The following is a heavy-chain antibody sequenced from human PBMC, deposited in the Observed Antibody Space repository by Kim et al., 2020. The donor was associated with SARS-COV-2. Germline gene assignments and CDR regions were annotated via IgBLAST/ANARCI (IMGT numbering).Heavy chain of an antibody. Sequence: SETLSLTCTVSGGSISSSSYYWGWIRQPPGKGLEWIGSIYYSGSTYYNPSLKSRVTISVDTSKNQFSLKLSSVTAADTAVYYCARQEDIVVVTAPKGGFDPWGQGTLVTVSS. V-gene: IGHV4-39*01. D-gene: IGHD2-21*02. CDR1: GGSISSSSYY. J-gene: IGHJ5*02. CDR2: IYYSGST. CDR3: ARQEDIVVVTAPKGGFDP.